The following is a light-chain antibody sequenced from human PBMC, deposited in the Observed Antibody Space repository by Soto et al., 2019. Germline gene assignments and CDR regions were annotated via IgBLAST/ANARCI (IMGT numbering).Light chain of an antibody. V-gene: IGLV2-23*03. Sequence: QSVLTQPASVSGSPGQSITISCTGTSSNIGSYNLVSWYQHLPGKAPKLIIYEGTKRSSGVSNRFSGSKSGNTASLTISGLQAEDAADYYCCAYAGSATFVVFGGGTKLTV. J-gene: IGLJ3*02. CDR1: SSNIGSYNL. CDR3: CAYAGSATFVV. CDR2: EGT.